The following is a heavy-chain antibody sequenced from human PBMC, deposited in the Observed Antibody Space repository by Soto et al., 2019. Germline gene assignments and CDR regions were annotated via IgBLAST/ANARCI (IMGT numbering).Heavy chain of an antibody. CDR1: GFTVSRNY. CDR3: ARDGSPFDY. V-gene: IGHV3-66*01. D-gene: IGHD3-10*01. CDR2: IYSGGST. Sequence: EVQLVESGGGLVQPGGSLRLSCAASGFTVSRNYMSWVRKAPGKGLEWGSVIYSGGSTYYADSVKGRCTIPRDNSKNTLYLQMNSLRAEDTAVYYCARDGSPFDYWGQGTLVTVSS. J-gene: IGHJ4*02.